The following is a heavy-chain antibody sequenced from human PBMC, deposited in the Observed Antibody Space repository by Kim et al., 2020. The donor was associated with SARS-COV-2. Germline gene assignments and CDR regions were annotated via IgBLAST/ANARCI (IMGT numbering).Heavy chain of an antibody. V-gene: IGHV4-59*13. CDR1: GGSISSYY. CDR3: ARPVPLYWYFDL. CDR2: IYYSGST. Sequence: SKTLSLTCTVSGGSISSYYWSWIRQPPGKGLEWIGYIYYSGSTNYNPSLKSRVTISVDTSKNQFSLKLSSVTAADTAVYYCARPVPLYWYFDLWGRGTLVTVSS. J-gene: IGHJ2*01. D-gene: IGHD6-6*01.